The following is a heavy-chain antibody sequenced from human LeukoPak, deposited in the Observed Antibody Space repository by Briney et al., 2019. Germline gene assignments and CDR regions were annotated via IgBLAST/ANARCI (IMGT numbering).Heavy chain of an antibody. J-gene: IGHJ4*02. CDR1: GFTFSDYY. D-gene: IGHD6-19*01. CDR3: ARDWGIAVERTEGLDY. CDR2: ISSSSSYT. V-gene: IGHV3-11*05. Sequence: GGSLRLSCAASGFTFSDYYMSWIRQAPGKGLEWVSYISSSSSYTNYADSVKGRFTISRDNAKNSQYLQMNSLRAEDTAVYYCARDWGIAVERTEGLDYWGQGTLVTVSS.